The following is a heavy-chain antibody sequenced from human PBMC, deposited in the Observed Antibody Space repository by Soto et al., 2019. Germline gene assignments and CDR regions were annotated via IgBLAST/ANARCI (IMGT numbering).Heavy chain of an antibody. CDR2: IYPGDSDT. CDR3: ARYSSSSDYYYYGMDV. Sequence: GESLKISCKGSGYSFTSYWIGWVRQMPGKGLEWMGIIYPGDSDTRYSPSFQGQVTISADKSISTAYLQWSSLKASDTAMYYCARYSSSSDYYYYGMDVWGQGTTVSVSS. V-gene: IGHV5-51*01. D-gene: IGHD6-6*01. J-gene: IGHJ6*02. CDR1: GYSFTSYW.